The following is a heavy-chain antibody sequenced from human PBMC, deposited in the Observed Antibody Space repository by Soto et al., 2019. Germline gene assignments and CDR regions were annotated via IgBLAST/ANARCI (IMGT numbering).Heavy chain of an antibody. D-gene: IGHD3-10*01. J-gene: IGHJ5*02. Sequence: QVQLQESGPGLVRPSQTLSLSCTVSGGSISNSANHWSWIRQHPGEGLEWIGYIYYSGGTYYSPSRKGRVTMSIDASKNQFSLKRSSVTAADTAVYYCAKGVRGVPNCFDPWGQGTLVTVSS. CDR2: IYYSGGT. V-gene: IGHV4-31*03. CDR1: GGSISNSANH. CDR3: AKGVRGVPNCFDP.